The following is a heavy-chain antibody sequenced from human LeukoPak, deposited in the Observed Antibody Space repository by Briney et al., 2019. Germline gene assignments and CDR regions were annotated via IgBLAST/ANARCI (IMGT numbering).Heavy chain of an antibody. Sequence: GGSLRLSCAASGFTFSSYGMHWVRQAPGKGLEWVAVIWYDGSNKYYADSVKGRFTISRDNSKNTLYLQMNSLRAEDTAVYYCARVAETGTTDSFDIWGQGTMVTVSS. CDR1: GFTFSSYG. J-gene: IGHJ3*02. D-gene: IGHD1-1*01. V-gene: IGHV3-33*01. CDR3: ARVAETGTTDSFDI. CDR2: IWYDGSNK.